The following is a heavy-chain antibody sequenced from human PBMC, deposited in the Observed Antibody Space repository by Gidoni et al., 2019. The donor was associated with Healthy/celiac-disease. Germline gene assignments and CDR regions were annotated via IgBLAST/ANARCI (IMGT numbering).Heavy chain of an antibody. CDR2: IYYSGST. Sequence: GWIRQPPGKGLEWIGSIYYSGSTYYNPSLKSRVTISVDTSKNQFSLKLSSVTAADTAVYYCARLQFTMVRGVRYFDYWGQGTLVTVSS. CDR3: ARLQFTMVRGVRYFDY. V-gene: IGHV4-39*01. J-gene: IGHJ4*02. D-gene: IGHD3-10*01.